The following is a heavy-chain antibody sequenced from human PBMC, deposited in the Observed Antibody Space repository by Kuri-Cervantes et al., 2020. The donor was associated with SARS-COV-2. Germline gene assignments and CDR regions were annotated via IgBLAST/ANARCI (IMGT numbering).Heavy chain of an antibody. CDR1: GASISSSTYY. V-gene: IGHV4-39*01. D-gene: IGHD3-9*01. CDR2: IYESGDT. Sequence: GSLRLSCTVSGASISSSTYYWGWIRQSPGKGLEWLGSIYESGDTYYSSSLKSRLSLSVDTSKNQFSLKLTSVTAADTAIYYCARHYAFDRSHKWGQGTRSPSPQ. CDR3: ARHYAFDRSHK. J-gene: IGHJ4*02.